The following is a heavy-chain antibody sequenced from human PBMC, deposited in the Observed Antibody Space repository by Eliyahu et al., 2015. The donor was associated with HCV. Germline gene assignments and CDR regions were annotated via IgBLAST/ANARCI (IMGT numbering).Heavy chain of an antibody. J-gene: IGHJ6*02. CDR3: ARAGFYNGLDF. Sequence: EVQLVESGGDLVQPGGSLRLSCAVSGFTFSSSWMHWVRQTPGKGLVWVSHINSDGSKIDYADSVKGRFTISRDNAKSTLYLQMNSLRVEDTAVYYCARAGFYNGLDFWGQGTTVTVSS. CDR1: GFTFSSSW. CDR2: INSDGSKI. V-gene: IGHV3-74*01.